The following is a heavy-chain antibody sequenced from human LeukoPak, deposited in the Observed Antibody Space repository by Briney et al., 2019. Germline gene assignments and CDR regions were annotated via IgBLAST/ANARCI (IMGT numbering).Heavy chain of an antibody. D-gene: IGHD6-19*01. V-gene: IGHV3-21*01. CDR1: GFTFSSYS. CDR2: ISSSTSYI. CDR3: ARDPTGWYGMDV. J-gene: IGHJ6*02. Sequence: GGSLRLSCAASGFTFSSYSMNWVRQAPGKGLEWVSSISSSTSYIYYADSVKGRFTISRDNAKNSLYLQMNSLRAEDTAVYYCARDPTGWYGMDVWGQGTTVTVSS.